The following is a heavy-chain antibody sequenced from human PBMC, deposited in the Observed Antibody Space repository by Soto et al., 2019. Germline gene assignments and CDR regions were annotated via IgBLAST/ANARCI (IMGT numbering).Heavy chain of an antibody. CDR2: INHDGSEK. D-gene: IGHD2-15*01. Sequence: GGSLRLSCAASRFTFSAYWMSWVRQAPGKGLEWVANINHDGSEKYYVDSLKGRFTISRDNAKNSLYLQINSLRAEDTAVYYCARNNYWRLDPWGQGTLVTVSS. V-gene: IGHV3-7*01. J-gene: IGHJ5*02. CDR1: RFTFSAYW. CDR3: ARNNYWRLDP.